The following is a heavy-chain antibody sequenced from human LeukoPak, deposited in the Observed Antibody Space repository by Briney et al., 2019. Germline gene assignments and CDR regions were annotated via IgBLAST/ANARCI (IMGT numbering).Heavy chain of an antibody. V-gene: IGHV3-15*01. D-gene: IGHD7-27*01. CDR2: IKTQTSGGTT. CDR1: GFTFSSYD. Sequence: AGGSLRLSCAASGFTFSSYDMHWVRQAPGKGLEWVARIKTQTSGGTTDYAAPVKGRFTISRDDSKNTVYLQMNVLETEDTALYYCTIDTLPNWDDAFDIWGQGTMITVSS. CDR3: TIDTLPNWDDAFDI. J-gene: IGHJ3*02.